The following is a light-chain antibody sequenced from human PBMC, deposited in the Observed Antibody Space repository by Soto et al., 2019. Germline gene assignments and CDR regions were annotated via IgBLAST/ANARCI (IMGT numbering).Light chain of an antibody. Sequence: DIQMTQSPSSLSASVGDRVTITCQASQDISNYLNWYQQKPGKAPKVLIYHASNLQSGVPSRFSGSGSGTEFTLTISSLQPEDFATYYCQHFNNYPTFGQGTRLEIK. V-gene: IGKV1-33*01. J-gene: IGKJ5*01. CDR1: QDISNY. CDR2: HAS. CDR3: QHFNNYPT.